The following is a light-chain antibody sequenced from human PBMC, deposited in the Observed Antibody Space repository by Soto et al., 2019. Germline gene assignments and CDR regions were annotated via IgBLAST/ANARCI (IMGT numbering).Light chain of an antibody. CDR2: KAS. Sequence: DIPMTQSPSTLSASVGDRVIISCRASQNIYSWLAWYQQKPGIAPKLPIYKASTLESGVPSRFSGSGSGTEFTLTISGLQPDDSAAYYCQQYESYSTFGQGTKVEIK. V-gene: IGKV1-5*03. CDR1: QNIYSW. J-gene: IGKJ1*01. CDR3: QQYESYST.